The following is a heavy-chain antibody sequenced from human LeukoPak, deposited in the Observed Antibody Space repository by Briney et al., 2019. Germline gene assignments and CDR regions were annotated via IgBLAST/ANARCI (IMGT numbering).Heavy chain of an antibody. Sequence: GESLKISCKGSGYSFTTYWIGWVRQMPGKGLEWMGVVYPGDSDSDTKYSPSFRGQVTISADKSISTAYLQWSSLKASDTAIYYCARRDYYGSGSYWGAFDYWGQGTLVTVSS. J-gene: IGHJ4*02. CDR1: GYSFTTYW. CDR3: ARRDYYGSGSYWGAFDY. V-gene: IGHV5-51*01. CDR2: VYPGDSDSDT. D-gene: IGHD3-10*01.